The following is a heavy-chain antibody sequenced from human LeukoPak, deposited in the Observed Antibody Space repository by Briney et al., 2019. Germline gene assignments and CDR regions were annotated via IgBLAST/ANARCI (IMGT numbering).Heavy chain of an antibody. CDR2: IRSKAFGGTP. V-gene: IGHV3-49*03. Sequence: GGSLRLSCSAFGFTFDDYAVSWFRQAPGKGLEWVGFIRSKAFGGTPEYAASVRGRFTISRDDSKSIAYLQMNSLKTEDTAVYYCTRNTVTVHFDYWSQGTLVTVSS. CDR1: GFTFDDYA. J-gene: IGHJ4*02. D-gene: IGHD4-17*01. CDR3: TRNTVTVHFDY.